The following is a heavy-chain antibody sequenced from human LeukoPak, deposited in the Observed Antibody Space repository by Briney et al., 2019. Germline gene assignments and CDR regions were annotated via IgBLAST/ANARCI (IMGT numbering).Heavy chain of an antibody. J-gene: IGHJ4*02. CDR2: IHLSGST. D-gene: IGHD3-16*01. CDR1: GYSIRSGYY. Sequence: SETLSLTCTVSGYSIRSGYYWGWIRQPPGKGLEWIGSIHLSGSTSYNPSLKSQVTISADTFNNQFSLKLSSVTAADTAVYYCARRSFDGDFDYWGQGTLVTVSS. V-gene: IGHV4-38-2*02. CDR3: ARRSFDGDFDY.